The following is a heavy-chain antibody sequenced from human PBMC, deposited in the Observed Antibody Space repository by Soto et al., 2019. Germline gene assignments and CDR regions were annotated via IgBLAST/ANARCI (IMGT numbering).Heavy chain of an antibody. CDR2: ISGSGGST. D-gene: IGHD5-18*01. V-gene: IGHV3-23*01. CDR1: GFTFSSDA. CDR3: AKVVVNYLGLLTDWYFDL. J-gene: IGHJ2*01. Sequence: GGSLRLSWAASGFTFSSDAMSWGRQAPGKGLEWVSSISGSGGSTYYADSVKGRFTISRDNSKNTLYLQMNSLRAEDTAVYYCAKVVVNYLGLLTDWYFDLWGRGTLVTVSS.